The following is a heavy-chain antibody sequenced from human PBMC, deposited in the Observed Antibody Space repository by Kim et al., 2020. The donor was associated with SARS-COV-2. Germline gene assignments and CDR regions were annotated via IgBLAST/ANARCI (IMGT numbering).Heavy chain of an antibody. Sequence: YDGCVKGRFTSSRDNAENALYLQMKSLRDEDTAVYYCVRDNNWSVDYWGQGTLVTVSS. J-gene: IGHJ4*02. V-gene: IGHV3-48*02. D-gene: IGHD1-1*01. CDR3: VRDNNWSVDY.